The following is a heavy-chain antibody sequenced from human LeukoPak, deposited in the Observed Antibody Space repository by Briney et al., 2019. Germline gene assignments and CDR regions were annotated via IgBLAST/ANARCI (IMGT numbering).Heavy chain of an antibody. Sequence: GGSLRLSCAASGFTFSSYWMHWVRQAPGKGLEWVSGISWNSGSIGYADSVKGRFTISRDNAKNSLYLQMNSLRAEDTALYYCAKDIEYSSGLDYWGQGTLVTVSS. V-gene: IGHV3-9*01. CDR2: ISWNSGSI. CDR1: GFTFSSYW. J-gene: IGHJ4*02. CDR3: AKDIEYSSGLDY. D-gene: IGHD6-19*01.